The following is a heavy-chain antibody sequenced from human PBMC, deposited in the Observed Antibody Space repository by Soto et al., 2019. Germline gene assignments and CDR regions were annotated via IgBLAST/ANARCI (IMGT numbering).Heavy chain of an antibody. CDR2: INHSGST. CDR1: GGSFSGYY. J-gene: IGHJ6*02. Sequence: SETLSLTCAVYGGSFSGYYWTWIRQPPGTGLEWIGEINHSGSTNYNPSLKSRVTISVDTSKNQFSLKLRSLRSDDTAVYYCARGRVTIFGVVILTRGYYYGMDVWGQGTTVTVSS. CDR3: ARGRVTIFGVVILTRGYYYGMDV. D-gene: IGHD3-3*01. V-gene: IGHV4-34*01.